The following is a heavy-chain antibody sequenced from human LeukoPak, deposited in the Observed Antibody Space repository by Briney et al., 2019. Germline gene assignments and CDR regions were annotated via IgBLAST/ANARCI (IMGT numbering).Heavy chain of an antibody. CDR2: ISYDGSNK. D-gene: IGHD3-22*01. V-gene: IGHV3-30*18. CDR3: AKVRGNVGSSYFPDY. Sequence: GRSLRLSCAASGFTFSSYGMHWVRQAPGKGLEWVAVISYDGSNKYYADSVKGRFTISRDNSKNTLYLQMNSLRVEDTAVYYCAKVRGNVGSSYFPDYWGQGTLVTVTS. CDR1: GFTFSSYG. J-gene: IGHJ4*02.